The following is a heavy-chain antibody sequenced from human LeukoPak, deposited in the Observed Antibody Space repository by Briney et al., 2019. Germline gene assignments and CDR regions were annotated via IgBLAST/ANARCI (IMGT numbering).Heavy chain of an antibody. CDR3: ARGGYMITFGGVDC. Sequence: PGGSLRLSCAASGFTFSSYSMNWVRQAPGKGLEWVSSISSSSSYIYYADSVKGRFTISRDNAKNSLYLQMNSLRAEDTAVYYCARGGYMITFGGVDCWGQGTLVTVSS. CDR1: GFTFSSYS. J-gene: IGHJ4*02. D-gene: IGHD3-16*01. V-gene: IGHV3-21*01. CDR2: ISSSSSYI.